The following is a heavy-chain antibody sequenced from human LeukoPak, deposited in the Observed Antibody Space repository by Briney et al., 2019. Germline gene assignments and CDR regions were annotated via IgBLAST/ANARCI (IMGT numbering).Heavy chain of an antibody. D-gene: IGHD6-13*01. CDR2: ISAYNGNT. Sequence: ASVKVSCKASGYTFTSYGISWVRQAPGQGLEWMGWISAYNGNTNYAQKLQGRVTMTTDTSTSTAYMELRSLRSDDTAVYYCASGPWAAAGTSSHSGYYYYYMDVWGKGTTVTVSS. CDR1: GYTFTSYG. J-gene: IGHJ6*03. V-gene: IGHV1-18*01. CDR3: ASGPWAAAGTSSHSGYYYYYMDV.